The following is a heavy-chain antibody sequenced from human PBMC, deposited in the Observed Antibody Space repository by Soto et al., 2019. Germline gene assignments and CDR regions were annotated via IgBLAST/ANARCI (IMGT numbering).Heavy chain of an antibody. D-gene: IGHD6-13*01. Sequence: PSQTPSLTWPFSYGSVSSGSYDWSWLLQPPGKGLEWIGYIYYSGSTNYNPSLKSRVTISVDTSKNQFSLKLSSVTAADTAVYYCAREGQLVFGSGFEYWGQGTLVTVSS. CDR2: IYYSGST. V-gene: IGHV4-61*01. J-gene: IGHJ4*02. CDR1: YGSVSSGSYD. CDR3: AREGQLVFGSGFEY.